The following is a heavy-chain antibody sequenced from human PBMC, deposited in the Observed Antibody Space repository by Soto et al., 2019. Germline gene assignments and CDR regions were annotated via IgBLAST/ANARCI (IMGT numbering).Heavy chain of an antibody. V-gene: IGHV4-4*02. J-gene: IGHJ4*02. CDR2: IYHSGST. Sequence: SETLSLTCAFSCGSIISSNWWSWVRQPPGKGLEWIGEIYHSGSTNYNPSLKSRVTISVDKSKNQSSLKLSSVTAADTAVYYCAGLSIAVDYWGQGTLVTVSS. CDR3: AGLSIAVDY. D-gene: IGHD6-6*01. CDR1: CGSIISSNW.